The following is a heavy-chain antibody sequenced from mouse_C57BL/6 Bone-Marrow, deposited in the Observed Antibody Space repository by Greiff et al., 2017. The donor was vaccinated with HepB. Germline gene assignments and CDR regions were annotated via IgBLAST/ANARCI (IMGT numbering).Heavy chain of an antibody. CDR2: INPNNGGT. Sequence: EVQLQQSGPELVKPGASVKMSCKASGYTFTDYNMHWVKQSHGKSLEWIGYINPNNGGTSYNQKFKGKATLTVNKSSSTAYMELRSLTSEDSAVYYCARSVYYGNYDDYWGQGTTLTVSS. V-gene: IGHV1-22*01. J-gene: IGHJ2*01. CDR3: ARSVYYGNYDDY. CDR1: GYTFTDYN. D-gene: IGHD2-1*01.